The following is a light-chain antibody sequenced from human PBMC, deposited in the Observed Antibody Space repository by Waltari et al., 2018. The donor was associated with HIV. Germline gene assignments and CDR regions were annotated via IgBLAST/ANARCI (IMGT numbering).Light chain of an antibody. J-gene: IGLJ3*02. V-gene: IGLV1-47*01. Sequence: QSVLTQPPSASGTPGQRVTISCSGSSSNIGSNYVYWYQQLPGTAPKLLIYRNNPRPSGVPDRFSGSKSCTSAALAISGLRSEDESDDYCAAWDDSLSGLVFGGGTKLTVL. CDR2: RNN. CDR3: AAWDDSLSGLV. CDR1: SSNIGSNY.